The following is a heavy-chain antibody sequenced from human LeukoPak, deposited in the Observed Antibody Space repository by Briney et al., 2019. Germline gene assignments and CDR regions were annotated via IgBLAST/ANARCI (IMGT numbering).Heavy chain of an antibody. V-gene: IGHV4-59*08. CDR2: IYYSGSI. J-gene: IGHJ4*02. CDR1: GGSISGYY. Sequence: SETLSLTCTVSGGSISGYYWSWIRQPPGEGLEWIGYIYYSGSINYNPSLKSRVTIAVDTSKNQFSLILTSVSAADTAVYYCARGRPYYDPTPIDYWGQGTLVTVSS. D-gene: IGHD3-22*01. CDR3: ARGRPYYDPTPIDY.